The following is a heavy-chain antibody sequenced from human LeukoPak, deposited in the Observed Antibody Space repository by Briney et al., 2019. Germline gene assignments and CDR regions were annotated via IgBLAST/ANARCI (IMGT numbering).Heavy chain of an antibody. CDR1: GFTFSGFTFSSYA. CDR2: VSNDDSIK. CDR3: AKDENPRDYNYSGMDV. J-gene: IGHJ6*02. D-gene: IGHD2/OR15-2a*01. V-gene: IGHV3-30-3*01. Sequence: PGRSLRLSCAASGFTFSGFTFSSYAMHWVRQAPGKGLEWEAVVSNDDSIKYYAESLKGRLTISRDNSKNTLYLQMNDLRHEDTAVYYCAKDENPRDYNYSGMDVWGQGTTVTVSS.